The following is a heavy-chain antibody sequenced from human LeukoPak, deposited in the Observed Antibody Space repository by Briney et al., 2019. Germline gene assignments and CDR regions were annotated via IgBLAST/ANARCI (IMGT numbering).Heavy chain of an antibody. J-gene: IGHJ4*02. CDR2: IYTSGST. CDR1: GGSISSGSYY. CDR3: ARYSPLHRPYSSGYSSFDY. Sequence: SETLSLTCTVSGGSISSGSYYWSWIRQPAGKGLEWIGRIYTSGSTNYNPSLKSRVTISVDTSKNQFSLKLSSVTAADTAVYYCARYSPLHRPYSSGYSSFDYWGQGTLVTVSS. V-gene: IGHV4-61*02. D-gene: IGHD3-22*01.